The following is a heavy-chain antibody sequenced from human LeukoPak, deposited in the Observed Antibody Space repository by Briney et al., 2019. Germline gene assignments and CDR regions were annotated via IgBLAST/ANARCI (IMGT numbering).Heavy chain of an antibody. D-gene: IGHD7-27*01. CDR3: AKGAWVDY. Sequence: QAGGSLRLSCAASGFPFNTFDMTWVRQAPGKGLDWVSVIRGADGSTYYADSVKGRFTISRDNSKNTLYLQMNSLRAEDTAVYYCAKGAWVDYWGQGTLVTVSS. J-gene: IGHJ4*02. CDR2: IRGADGST. CDR1: GFPFNTFD. V-gene: IGHV3-23*01.